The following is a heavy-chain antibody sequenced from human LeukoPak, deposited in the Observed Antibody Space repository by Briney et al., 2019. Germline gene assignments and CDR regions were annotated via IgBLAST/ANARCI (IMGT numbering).Heavy chain of an antibody. CDR2: IYPGDSDT. V-gene: IGHV5-51*01. J-gene: IGHJ5*02. CDR1: GYTFNIYW. CDR3: VTQGENSSSKHVWFDP. D-gene: IGHD6-13*01. Sequence: GESLKISCKGSGYTFNIYWIGWVRQMPGKGLEWMGIIYPGDSDTRYSPSFQGQVTISVDKSISTAYLQWRSLKASDTAMYYCVTQGENSSSKHVWFDPWGQGTLVTVSS.